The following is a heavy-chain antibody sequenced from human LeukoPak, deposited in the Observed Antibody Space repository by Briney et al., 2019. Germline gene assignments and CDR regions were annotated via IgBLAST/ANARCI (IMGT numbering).Heavy chain of an antibody. CDR3: ARASYSYDINGWVPFDY. CDR1: GGSISSYH. CDR2: IYTSGST. J-gene: IGHJ4*02. V-gene: IGHV4-4*07. Sequence: SETLSLTCTVSGGSISSYHWSWIRQPAGKGLEWIGRIYTSGSTNYNPSLKSRVTISGDTSKNQFSLRLSSVTAADTAVYYCARASYSYDINGWVPFDYWGQGTLVTVSS. D-gene: IGHD3-22*01.